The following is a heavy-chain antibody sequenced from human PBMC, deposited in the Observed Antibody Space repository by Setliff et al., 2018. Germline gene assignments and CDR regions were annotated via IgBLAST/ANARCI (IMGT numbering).Heavy chain of an antibody. D-gene: IGHD3-22*01. V-gene: IGHV1-18*01. CDR3: ARRPYDSSGYFNY. CDR1: GYTFTSYG. Sequence: ASVKVSCKASGYTFTSYGISWVRQAPGQGLEWMGWISAYNGNTNYSQKFQGRVTITRDTSASTAYMELSSLTSEDTAVYYCARRPYDSSGYFNYWGQGTLVTVSS. J-gene: IGHJ4*02. CDR2: ISAYNGNT.